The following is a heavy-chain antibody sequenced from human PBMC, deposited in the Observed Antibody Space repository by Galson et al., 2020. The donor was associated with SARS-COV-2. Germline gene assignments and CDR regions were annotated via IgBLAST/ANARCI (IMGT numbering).Heavy chain of an antibody. CDR1: GGSFSGYY. Sequence: SETLSLTCAVYGGSFSGYYWSWIRQPPGKGLEWIGEINHSGSTNYNPSLKIRVTISVDTSKNQFSLKLSSVNAADTAVYYCARGGRGIRYFDLGGFDYWGQGTLVTVSS. J-gene: IGHJ4*02. D-gene: IGHD3-9*01. V-gene: IGHV4-34*01. CDR3: ARGGRGIRYFDLGGFDY. CDR2: INHSGST.